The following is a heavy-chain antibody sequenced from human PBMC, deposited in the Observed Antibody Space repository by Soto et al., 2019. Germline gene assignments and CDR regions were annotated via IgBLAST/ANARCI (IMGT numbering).Heavy chain of an antibody. CDR3: AKTEGSGRMRCFDP. CDR2: SNHSGST. V-gene: IGHV4-34*01. J-gene: IGHJ5*02. D-gene: IGHD6-19*01. Sequence: TYPVSEGCLFGNNCSSRRQPQGKGLEWIGESNHSGSTNYNPSLKSRVTISVDTSKNQFSLKLSSVTAADTAVYYGAKTEGSGRMRCFDPWGQGTLVTVSS. CDR1: EGCLFGNN.